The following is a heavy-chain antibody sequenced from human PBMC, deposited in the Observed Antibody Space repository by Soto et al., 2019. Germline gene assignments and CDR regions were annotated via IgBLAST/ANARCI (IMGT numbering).Heavy chain of an antibody. V-gene: IGHV1-3*01. CDR1: GYTFTTYA. CDR3: ARVNAEFDY. Sequence: QVQLVQSGAEVKKPGASVNVSCKASGYTFTTYAMHWVRQAPGQRLEWMGWISAGNGNTKYSQKFQGRVTITRDTSASTAYMALSSLTSEDTAVYYCARVNAEFDYWGQGTLVTVSS. J-gene: IGHJ4*02. CDR2: ISAGNGNT.